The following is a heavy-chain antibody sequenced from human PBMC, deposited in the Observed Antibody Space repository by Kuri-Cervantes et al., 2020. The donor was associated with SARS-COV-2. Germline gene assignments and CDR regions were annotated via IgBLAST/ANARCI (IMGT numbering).Heavy chain of an antibody. Sequence: GGSLRLSCAASGFAFSSYAMHWVRQAPGKGLEWVAVISYDGSNKYYADSVKGRFTISRDNSKNTLYLQMNSLRAEDTAVYYCASTDTAPSQYMDVWGKGPTVTFPS. CDR2: ISYDGSNK. D-gene: IGHD5-18*01. J-gene: IGHJ6*03. CDR1: GFAFSSYA. CDR3: ASTDTAPSQYMDV. V-gene: IGHV3-30*04.